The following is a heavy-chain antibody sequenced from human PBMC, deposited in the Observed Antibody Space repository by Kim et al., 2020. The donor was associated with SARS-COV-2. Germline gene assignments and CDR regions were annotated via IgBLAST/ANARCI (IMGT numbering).Heavy chain of an antibody. CDR3: ARHPPFFHTSVGFYP. CDR2: IDYTGNI. CDR1: GGSISSSNFY. J-gene: IGHJ5*02. D-gene: IGHD3-22*01. V-gene: IGHV4-39*01. Sequence: SETLSLTCTVSGGSISSSNFYWGWIRQPPGKGLEWIGTIDYTGNIYHNPSLKSRLTISVDTSKNLFSLKLNSVTAADTAVYYCARHPPFFHTSVGFYPWGQGPLVTVSS.